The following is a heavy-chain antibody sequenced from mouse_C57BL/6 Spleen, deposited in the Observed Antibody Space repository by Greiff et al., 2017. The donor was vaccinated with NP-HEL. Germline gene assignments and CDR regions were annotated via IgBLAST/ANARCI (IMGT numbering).Heavy chain of an antibody. V-gene: IGHV5-16*01. J-gene: IGHJ4*01. CDR3: ARDSGNYVPYAMDY. D-gene: IGHD2-1*01. CDR1: GFTFSDYY. Sequence: DVMLVESEGGLVQPGSSMKLSCTASGFTFSDYYMAWVRQVPEKGLEWVANINYDGSSTYYLDSLKSRFIISRDNAKNILYLQMSSLKSEDTATYYCARDSGNYVPYAMDYWGQGTSVTVSS. CDR2: INYDGSST.